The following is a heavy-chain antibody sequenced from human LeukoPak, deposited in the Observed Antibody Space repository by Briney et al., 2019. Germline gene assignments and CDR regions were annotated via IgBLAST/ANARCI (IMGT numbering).Heavy chain of an antibody. V-gene: IGHV3-53*05. CDR1: GFTVSSSY. CDR2: FYRGDST. D-gene: IGHD3-22*01. CDR3: AREGHTSGYCGTFDV. Sequence: GGSLRLSCAASGFTVSSSYMYWVRQAPGKGLEWVSFFYRGDSTYYADSMKGRLTISRDDSKNTVYLQMKSLRPEDTAVYYCAREGHTSGYCGTFDVWGQGTTVAVS. J-gene: IGHJ3*01.